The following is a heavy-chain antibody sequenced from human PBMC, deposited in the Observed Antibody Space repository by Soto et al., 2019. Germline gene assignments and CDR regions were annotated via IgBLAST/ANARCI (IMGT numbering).Heavy chain of an antibody. J-gene: IGHJ2*01. CDR3: AREGSGWLFDL. CDR1: GGSVSSGSYY. Sequence: NPSETLSLTCTVSGGSVSSGSYYWSWIRQPPGKGLEWIGYIYYSGSTNYNPSLKSRVTISVDTSKNQFSLKLSSVTAADTAVYYCAREGSGWLFDLWGRGTLVTVSS. V-gene: IGHV4-61*01. D-gene: IGHD6-19*01. CDR2: IYYSGST.